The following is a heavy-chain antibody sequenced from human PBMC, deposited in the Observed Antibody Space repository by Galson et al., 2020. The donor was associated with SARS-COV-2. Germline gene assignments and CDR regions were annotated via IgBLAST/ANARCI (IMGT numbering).Heavy chain of an antibody. Sequence: GESLKISCAASGFTFSSYAMSWVRQAPGKGLEWVSAISGSGGSTYYADSVKGRFTISRDNSKNTLYLQMNSLRAEDTAVYYCAKDLVVVPAASPFDYWGQGTLVTVSS. CDR1: GFTFSSYA. CDR2: ISGSGGST. J-gene: IGHJ4*02. V-gene: IGHV3-23*01. D-gene: IGHD2-2*01. CDR3: AKDLVVVPAASPFDY.